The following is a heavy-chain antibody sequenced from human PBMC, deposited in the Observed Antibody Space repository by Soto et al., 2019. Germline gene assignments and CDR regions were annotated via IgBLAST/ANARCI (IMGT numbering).Heavy chain of an antibody. Sequence: SETLSLTCTVSGGSISSGDYYWSWIRQPPGKGLEWIGYIYYSGSTNYNPSLKSRVTISVDTSKNQFSLKLTSVNAADTAVYYCTRGGDAYKNGHWGQGTLVTVSS. CDR1: GGSISSGDYY. CDR3: TRGGDAYKNGH. V-gene: IGHV4-30-4*02. J-gene: IGHJ4*02. CDR2: IYYSGST. D-gene: IGHD2-21*01.